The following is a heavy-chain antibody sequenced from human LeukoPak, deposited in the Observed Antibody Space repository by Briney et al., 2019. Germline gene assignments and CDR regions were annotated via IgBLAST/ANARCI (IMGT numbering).Heavy chain of an antibody. CDR1: GYTLTELS. CDR2: FDPEDGET. CDR3: ATGVITFGGVIETDY. J-gene: IGHJ4*02. D-gene: IGHD3-16*02. V-gene: IGHV1-24*01. Sequence: GASVKVSCKVSGYTLTELSMHWVRQAPGKGLEWMGGFDPEDGETIYAQKFQGRVTMTEDTSTDTAYMELSRLRSEDTAVYYCATGVITFGGVIETDYWGQRTMVTVSS.